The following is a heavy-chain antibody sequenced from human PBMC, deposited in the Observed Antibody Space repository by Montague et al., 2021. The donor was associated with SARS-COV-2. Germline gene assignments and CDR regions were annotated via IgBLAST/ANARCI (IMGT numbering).Heavy chain of an antibody. Sequence: SLRLSCAASGFIFSYYYMTWIRQAPGKGLEWVSHISGSGSKTYYAESVKGRFTISRDTANNSVYLQMKFLGAEDTAVYYCARDQGGYGTFDIWGQGTMVTVSS. CDR2: ISGSGSKT. CDR3: ARDQGGYGTFDI. V-gene: IGHV3-11*01. D-gene: IGHD5-12*01. J-gene: IGHJ3*02. CDR1: GFIFSYYY.